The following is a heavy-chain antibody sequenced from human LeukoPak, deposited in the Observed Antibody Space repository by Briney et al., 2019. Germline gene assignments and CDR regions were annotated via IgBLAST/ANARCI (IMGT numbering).Heavy chain of an antibody. D-gene: IGHD3-16*01. Sequence: GGSLRLSCAASGFTFRNYAMTWVRQAPGKGLEWVSTINSGGTYSNHADSVKGRFTISRDDSKNTLSLQMNSLRAEDTAVYYCARSGGGGSYYEYWGQGTLVTVSS. CDR1: GFTFRNYA. J-gene: IGHJ4*02. V-gene: IGHV3-23*01. CDR2: INSGGTYS. CDR3: ARSGGGGSYYEY.